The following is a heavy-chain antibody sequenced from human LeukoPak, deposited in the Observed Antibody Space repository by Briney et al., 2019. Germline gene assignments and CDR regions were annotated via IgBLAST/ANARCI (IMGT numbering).Heavy chain of an antibody. CDR2: INHSGST. J-gene: IGHJ4*02. V-gene: IGHV4-34*01. CDR3: ASGPKSSIAARGQRGRSSHAQTAGDY. Sequence: PSETLSLTCAVYGGSFSGYYWIWIRQPPGKGLEWMGEINHSGSTNYNPSLKSRVTISVDTSKNQFSLKLRSVTAGDTAVYYCASGPKSSIAARGQRGRSSHAQTAGDYWGQGTLVTVSS. D-gene: IGHD6-6*01. CDR1: GGSFSGYY.